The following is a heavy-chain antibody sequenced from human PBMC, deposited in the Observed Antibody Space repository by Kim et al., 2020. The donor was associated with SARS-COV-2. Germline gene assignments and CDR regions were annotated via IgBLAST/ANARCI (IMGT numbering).Heavy chain of an antibody. CDR3: ARGQGLITMIVVVVGAFDY. CDR2: IYYSGST. V-gene: IGHV4-31*03. Sequence: TLSLTCTVSGGSISSGGYYWSWIRQHPGKGLEWIGYIYYSGSTYYNPSLKSRVTISVDTSKNQFSLKLSSVTAADTAVYYCARGQGLITMIVVVVGAFDYWGQGPLVTVSS. CDR1: GGSISSGGYY. D-gene: IGHD3-22*01. J-gene: IGHJ4*02.